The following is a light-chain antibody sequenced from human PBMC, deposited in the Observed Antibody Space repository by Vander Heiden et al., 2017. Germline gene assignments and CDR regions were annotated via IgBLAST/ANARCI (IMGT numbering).Light chain of an antibody. CDR3: QQYYSTPSWT. CDR2: WAS. Sequence: DIVMTQSPDSLAVSLCERATIHCKSSQSVLYSSNNKNYLAWYQQKPGQPPKLLIYWASTRESGVPDRFSGSGSGTDFTLTISSLQAEDVAVYYCQQYYSTPSWTFGQGTKVEIK. CDR1: QSVLYSSNNKNY. V-gene: IGKV4-1*01. J-gene: IGKJ1*01.